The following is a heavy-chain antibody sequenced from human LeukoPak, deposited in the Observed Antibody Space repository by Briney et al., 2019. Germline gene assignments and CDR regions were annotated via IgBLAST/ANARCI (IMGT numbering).Heavy chain of an antibody. D-gene: IGHD3-10*01. V-gene: IGHV3-11*01. Sequence: GGSLRLSSAASGFTFSDYYMSWIRQAPGKGLEWVSYISSSSSTIYYADSVKGRFTISRDNAKNSLYLQMNSLRAEDTAVYYCASPSLGYGSGSYIDAFDIWGQGTMVTVSS. CDR1: GFTFSDYY. J-gene: IGHJ3*02. CDR2: ISSSSSTI. CDR3: ASPSLGYGSGSYIDAFDI.